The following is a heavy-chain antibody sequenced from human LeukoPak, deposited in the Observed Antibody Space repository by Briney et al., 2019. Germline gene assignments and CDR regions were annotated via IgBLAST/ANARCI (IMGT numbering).Heavy chain of an antibody. Sequence: GGSLRLSCAASGFTFSSYGMHWVRQAPGKGLEWVSAISGSGGSTYYADSVKGRFTISRDNSKNTLYLQMNSLRAEDTAVYYCAKRDSVYSYGEKSNYYYYYGMDVWGQGTTVTVSS. J-gene: IGHJ6*02. CDR2: ISGSGGST. V-gene: IGHV3-23*01. CDR3: AKRDSVYSYGEKSNYYYYYGMDV. D-gene: IGHD5-18*01. CDR1: GFTFSSYG.